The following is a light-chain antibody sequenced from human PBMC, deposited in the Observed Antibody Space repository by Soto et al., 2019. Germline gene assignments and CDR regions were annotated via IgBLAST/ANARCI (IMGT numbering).Light chain of an antibody. Sequence: QSALTQPASVSGSPGQSITISCTGTSSDVGGYNLVSWYQQYPDKAPKLMIFDVNTRPSGVSNRFSGSKSGNTASLTISGLQAEDEVDYYCSSYKSSSTLPDVFGTGTKLNAL. V-gene: IGLV2-14*01. CDR1: SSDVGGYNL. CDR3: SSYKSSSTLPDV. CDR2: DVN. J-gene: IGLJ1*01.